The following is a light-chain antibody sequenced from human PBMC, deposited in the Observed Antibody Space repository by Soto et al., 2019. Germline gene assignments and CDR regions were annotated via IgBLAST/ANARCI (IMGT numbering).Light chain of an antibody. Sequence: EIGLTQSPATLSLSPGERASLSCRASPSVSNSYLAWYQQKPGQAPRLLIFGASNRATGIPDRFSGSGSGTDFTLTISRLEPEDFAVYYCQQYGTSPRTVGQGNKLEI. CDR1: PSVSNSY. V-gene: IGKV3-20*01. CDR3: QQYGTSPRT. J-gene: IGKJ2*01. CDR2: GAS.